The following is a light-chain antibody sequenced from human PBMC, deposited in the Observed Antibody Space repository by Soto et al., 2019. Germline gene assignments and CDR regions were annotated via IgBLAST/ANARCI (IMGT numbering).Light chain of an antibody. CDR1: GSDFGRYNR. V-gene: IGLV2-18*02. Sequence: QSALTQPPSVSGSPGQSVTISCTGTGSDFGRYNRVSWYQHTPGTAPKLLIYEVPNRPSGVPDRFSGSRSGNTASLTISGLQAEDDADYYCSSFTTSDTWVLGGGTKLTVL. CDR3: SSFTTSDTWV. CDR2: EVP. J-gene: IGLJ3*02.